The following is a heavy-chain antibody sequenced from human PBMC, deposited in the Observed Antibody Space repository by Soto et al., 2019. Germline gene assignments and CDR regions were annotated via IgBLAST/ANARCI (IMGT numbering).Heavy chain of an antibody. CDR2: ISSSSSTI. Sequence: PGGSLRLSCAASGFTFSSYSMNWVRQAPGKGLEWVSYISSSSSTIYYADSVKGRFTISRDNAKNSLYLQMNSLRDEDTAVYYCARDQNVMKLSDFDYWGQGTLVTVSS. D-gene: IGHD3-16*01. CDR3: ARDQNVMKLSDFDY. J-gene: IGHJ4*02. CDR1: GFTFSSYS. V-gene: IGHV3-48*02.